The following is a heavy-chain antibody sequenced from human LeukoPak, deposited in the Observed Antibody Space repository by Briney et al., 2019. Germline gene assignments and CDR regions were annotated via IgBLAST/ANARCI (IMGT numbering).Heavy chain of an antibody. CDR1: GFTFSSYW. J-gene: IGHJ4*02. CDR3: ALAVVPAAMSRYFDY. Sequence: GGSLRLSCAASGFTFSSYWMSWVRQTPGKGLEWVANIKQDGSEKYYVDSVKGRFTISRDNAKNSLYLQMNSLRAEDTAVYYCALAVVPAAMSRYFDYWGQGTLVTVSS. D-gene: IGHD2-2*01. CDR2: IKQDGSEK. V-gene: IGHV3-7*01.